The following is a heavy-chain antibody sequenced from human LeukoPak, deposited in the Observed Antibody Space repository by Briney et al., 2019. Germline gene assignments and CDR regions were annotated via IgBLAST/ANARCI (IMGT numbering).Heavy chain of an antibody. CDR2: TSSSRRYI. Sequence: NPGGSLRLSCAASGFIINRYSMNWVRQAPGKGLELVPSTSSSRRYIYNAYSENGRSTISRDNAKNSLYMQMHSLRAEDTVAYYCARDREEVYYMDVWGKGTTVTVS. V-gene: IGHV3-21*01. J-gene: IGHJ6*03. CDR3: ARDREEVYYMDV. CDR1: GFIINRYS.